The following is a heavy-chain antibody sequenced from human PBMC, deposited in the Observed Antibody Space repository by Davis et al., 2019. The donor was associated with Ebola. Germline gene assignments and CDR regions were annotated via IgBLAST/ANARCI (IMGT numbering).Heavy chain of an antibody. CDR1: GGSISSYY. D-gene: IGHD2-15*01. J-gene: IGHJ5*02. Sequence: MPSETLSLTCTVSGGSISSYYWSWIRQPPGKGLEWIGYIHYSGSTNYNPSLKSRVTISVDTSKNQFSLKLTSVTAADTAVYYCARTVLVIAATPNWFDPWGQGTLVTVSS. V-gene: IGHV4-59*08. CDR3: ARTVLVIAATPNWFDP. CDR2: IHYSGST.